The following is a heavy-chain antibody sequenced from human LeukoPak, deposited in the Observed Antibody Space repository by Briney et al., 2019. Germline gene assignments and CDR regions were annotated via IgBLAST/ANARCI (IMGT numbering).Heavy chain of an antibody. D-gene: IGHD6-19*01. CDR2: IIPYNGNT. CDR3: PRPHSSGWYYFDY. Sequence: ASVKVSCKASGYTFTSYGISWVRQAPGQGLESLLFIIPYNGNTNYAQKLQGRVTMTTDTSTSTAYMELRSLTSDYTAVYYCPRPHSSGWYYFDYWGQGTLVPVSS. CDR1: GYTFTSYG. V-gene: IGHV1-18*01. J-gene: IGHJ4*02.